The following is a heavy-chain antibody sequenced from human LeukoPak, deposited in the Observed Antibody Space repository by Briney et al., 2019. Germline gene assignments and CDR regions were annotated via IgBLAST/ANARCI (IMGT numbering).Heavy chain of an antibody. CDR1: GFTFSSYD. Sequence: GGSLRLSCAASGFTFSSYDMSWVRQAPGKGLEWVSTISGSGGTTNFADSVKGRFTISRDNSKNTLYLQMNSLRAEDTAVYFCAKSGYNRFDYWGQGTLVTVSS. CDR3: AKSGYNRFDY. V-gene: IGHV3-23*01. CDR2: ISGSGGTT. D-gene: IGHD5-24*01. J-gene: IGHJ4*02.